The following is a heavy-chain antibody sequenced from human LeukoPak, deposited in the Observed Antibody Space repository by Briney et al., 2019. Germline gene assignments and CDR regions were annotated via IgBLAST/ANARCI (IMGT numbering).Heavy chain of an antibody. J-gene: IGHJ3*02. V-gene: IGHV3-74*03. Sequence: GGSLRLSCAASELTFSSYWMHWVRQAPGKGLVWVSRIYSDGSITTYTDSVKGGFTISRDNARNTLYLHMNSLRAEDTAVYYCARAPPSSGYAYHFDIWGQGTMVTVSS. CDR2: IYSDGSIT. CDR3: ARAPPSSGYAYHFDI. CDR1: ELTFSSYW. D-gene: IGHD5-18*01.